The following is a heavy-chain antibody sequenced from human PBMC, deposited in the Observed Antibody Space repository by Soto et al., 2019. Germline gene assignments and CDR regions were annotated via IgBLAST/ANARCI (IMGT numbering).Heavy chain of an antibody. D-gene: IGHD3-3*01. CDR1: GGSISSYY. CDR2: IYYSGST. V-gene: IGHV4-59*01. Sequence: PSETLSLTCTVSGGSISSYYWSWIRQPPGKGLEWIGYIYYSGSTNYNPSLKSRVTISVDTSKTQFSLKLSSVTAADTAVYYCARANKKGVLRFLECPLAYWGQGTLVTVSS. CDR3: ARANKKGVLRFLECPLAY. J-gene: IGHJ4*02.